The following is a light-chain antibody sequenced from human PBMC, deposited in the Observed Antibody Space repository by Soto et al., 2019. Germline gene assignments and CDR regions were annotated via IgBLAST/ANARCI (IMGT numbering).Light chain of an antibody. Sequence: QSALTQPASVSGSPGQSITIACTGTNRDVGSYNLVSWYQQRPGEAPKLIISEVRNRPSGISYRFTGSKSGNTASLTISGLQAEDEADYYCAAWDDSLNGAVFGGGTKVTVL. CDR1: NRDVGSYNL. J-gene: IGLJ2*01. CDR2: EVR. CDR3: AAWDDSLNGAV. V-gene: IGLV2-14*01.